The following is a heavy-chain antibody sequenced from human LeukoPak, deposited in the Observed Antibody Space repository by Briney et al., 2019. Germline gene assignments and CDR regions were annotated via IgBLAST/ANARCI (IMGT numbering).Heavy chain of an antibody. CDR3: ARDRTASYYYDSSGYCY. J-gene: IGHJ4*02. V-gene: IGHV1-18*01. Sequence: ASVKVSCKTSGYTFTSYGISWVRQAPGQGLEWMGWISAYNGNTNYAQKLQGRVTMTTDTSTSTAYMELRSLRSDDTAVYYCARDRTASYYYDSSGYCYWGQGTLVTVSS. CDR2: ISAYNGNT. CDR1: GYTFTSYG. D-gene: IGHD3-22*01.